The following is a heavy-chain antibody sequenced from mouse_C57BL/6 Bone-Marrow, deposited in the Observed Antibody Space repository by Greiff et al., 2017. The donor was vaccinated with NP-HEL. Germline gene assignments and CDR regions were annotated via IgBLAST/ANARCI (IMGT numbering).Heavy chain of an antibody. J-gene: IGHJ3*01. CDR3: ARGGIYYDYDGTWFAY. CDR2: INPNNGGT. V-gene: IGHV1-26*01. CDR1: GYTFTDYY. D-gene: IGHD2-4*01. Sequence: EVQLQQSGPELVKPGASVKISCKASGYTFTDYYMNWVKQSHGKSLEWIGDINPNNGGTSYIQKFKGKATLTVDKSSSTAYMALRSLTSEDSAVYYCARGGIYYDYDGTWFAYWGQGTLVTVSA.